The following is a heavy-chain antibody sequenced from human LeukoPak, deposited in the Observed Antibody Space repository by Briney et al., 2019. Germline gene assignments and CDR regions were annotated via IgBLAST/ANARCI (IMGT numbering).Heavy chain of an antibody. J-gene: IGHJ4*02. CDR2: ISYDGSNK. Sequence: GGPLRLSCAASGFTFSSYGMHWVRQAPGKGLEWVAVISYDGSNKYYADSVKGRFTISRDNSKNTLYLQMNSLRAEDTAVYYCAKTGPGNYDILTGYSKYFDYWGQGTLVTVSS. CDR3: AKTGPGNYDILTGYSKYFDY. D-gene: IGHD3-9*01. CDR1: GFTFSSYG. V-gene: IGHV3-30*18.